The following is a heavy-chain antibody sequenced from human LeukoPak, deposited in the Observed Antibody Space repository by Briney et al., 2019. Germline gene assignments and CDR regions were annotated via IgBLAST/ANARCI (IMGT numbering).Heavy chain of an antibody. CDR2: IYYSGST. CDR3: ARTYRWNGMDV. Sequence: SETLSLTCTVSGGSISYYYLSWIRQPPGKGLEWIGYIYYSGSTNYNPSLKSRVTILVDTSKNQLSLKLSSVTAADTAVYYCARTYRWNGMDVWGQGITVTVSS. CDR1: GGSISYYY. D-gene: IGHD2-8*02. V-gene: IGHV4-59*01. J-gene: IGHJ6*02.